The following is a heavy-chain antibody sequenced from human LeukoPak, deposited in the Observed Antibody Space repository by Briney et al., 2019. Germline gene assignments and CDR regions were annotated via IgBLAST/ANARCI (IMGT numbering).Heavy chain of an antibody. V-gene: IGHV4-39*02. J-gene: IGHJ6*03. CDR1: GGSISSSDYY. CDR2: ISYSGNT. Sequence: PSETLSLTCTVSGGSISSSDYYWGWLRQSPGKGLEWIVRISYSGNTYYNPSLKSRVTISVDTSKNHFSLRLSSVTAADTAVYYCARLTHSYYSDTSGYYPYYYMDVWGKGTTVTVSS. D-gene: IGHD3-22*01. CDR3: ARLTHSYYSDTSGYYPYYYMDV.